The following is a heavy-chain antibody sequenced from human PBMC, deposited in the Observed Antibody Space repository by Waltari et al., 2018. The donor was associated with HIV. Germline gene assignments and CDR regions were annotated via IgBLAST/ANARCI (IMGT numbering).Heavy chain of an antibody. CDR3: ARMATVVDWYFDL. CDR1: GGTFNNYA. V-gene: IGHV1-69*01. Sequence: QVQLVQSGAEVKKPGSSVKVSCKDSGGTFNNYAITWVRQAPGQGLEWMGGIIPVFGTTNYAQKCQGRLTIIADESTSTGYMELSSLRSEDTAVYYCARMATVVDWYFDLWGRGTLVTVSS. J-gene: IGHJ2*01. CDR2: IIPVFGTT. D-gene: IGHD2-15*01.